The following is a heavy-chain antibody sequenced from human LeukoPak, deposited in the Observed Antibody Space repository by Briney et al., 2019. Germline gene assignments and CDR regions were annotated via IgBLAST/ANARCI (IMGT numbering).Heavy chain of an antibody. D-gene: IGHD3-10*01. J-gene: IGHJ4*02. Sequence: PSETLSLTCIVSDGSISSSSFYWGWIRQPPGKGVEWIGSMYYTGSCTGTTYYNPSLESRVTVSVDTSKNLCSLKLTSVTAAGTAVYYCVGEEYGTGSYYKSSDWGQGTLVTVSS. CDR1: DGSISSSSFY. CDR2: MYYTGSCTGTT. CDR3: VGEEYGTGSYYKSSD. V-gene: IGHV4-39*01.